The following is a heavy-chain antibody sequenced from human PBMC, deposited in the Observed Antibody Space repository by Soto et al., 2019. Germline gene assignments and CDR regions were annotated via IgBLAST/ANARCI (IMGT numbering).Heavy chain of an antibody. V-gene: IGHV4-61*01. J-gene: IGHJ4*02. Sequence: QVLMHESGPGLVKPSETLSLTFTVSGASVSSGNQYWSWIRQPPGKRLEWTGFIYNSVITNYSPSLKSRVSIAADTSRNQFSLKMSSVTAADTAVYYCARGWDANTWGQGALVTVSS. D-gene: IGHD6-19*01. CDR2: IYNSVIT. CDR3: ARGWDANT. CDR1: GASVSSGNQY.